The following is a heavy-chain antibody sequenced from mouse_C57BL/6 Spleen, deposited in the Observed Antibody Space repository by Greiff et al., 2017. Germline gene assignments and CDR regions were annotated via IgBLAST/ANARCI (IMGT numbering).Heavy chain of an antibody. Sequence: EVKVEESGGGLVQPGGSMKLSCAASGFTFSDAWMDWVRQSPEKGLEWVAEIRNKANNHATYYAESVKGRFTISRDDSKSSVYLQMNSLRAEDTGIYYCTRPDGSSGGFDYWGQGTTLTVSS. CDR2: IRNKANNHAT. V-gene: IGHV6-6*01. CDR1: GFTFSDAW. J-gene: IGHJ2*01. CDR3: TRPDGSSGGFDY. D-gene: IGHD1-1*01.